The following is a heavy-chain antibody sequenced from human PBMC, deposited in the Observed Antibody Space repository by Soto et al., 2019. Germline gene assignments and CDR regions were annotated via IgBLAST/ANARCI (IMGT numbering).Heavy chain of an antibody. V-gene: IGHV4-31*03. J-gene: IGHJ6*02. CDR1: GGSISSGGYY. D-gene: IGHD1-7*01. CDR3: ARNGVGTVLGGYYYYYGMDV. CDR2: IYYSGST. Sequence: PSETLSLTCTVSGGSISSGGYYWSWIRQHPGKGLEWIGYIYYSGSTYYNPSLKSRVTISVDTSKNQFSLKLSSVTAADTAVYYCARNGVGTVLGGYYYYYGMDVCGQGTTVTVSS.